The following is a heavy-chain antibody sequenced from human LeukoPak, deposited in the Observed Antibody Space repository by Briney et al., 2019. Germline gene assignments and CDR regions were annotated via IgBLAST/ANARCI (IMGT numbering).Heavy chain of an antibody. CDR1: GFTFSSYA. J-gene: IGHJ6*02. CDR2: ISGSGGST. V-gene: IGHV3-23*01. D-gene: IGHD3-9*01. Sequence: GGSLRLSCAASGFTFSSYAMSWVRQAPGKGLEWVSAISGSGGSTYYADSVKGRFTISRDNSKNTLYLQMNSLRAEDTAVYYCAKGRYSDWLDYYGMDVWGQGTTVTVSS. CDR3: AKGRYSDWLDYYGMDV.